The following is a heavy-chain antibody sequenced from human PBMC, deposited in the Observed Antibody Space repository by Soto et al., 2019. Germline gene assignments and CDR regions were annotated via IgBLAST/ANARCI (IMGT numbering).Heavy chain of an antibody. CDR1: GDSVSTNIAA. CDR3: ARDAAPTLNYPHGKDV. CDR2: TLYRSSKWYN. D-gene: IGHD1-7*01. V-gene: IGHV6-1*01. J-gene: IGHJ6*02. Sequence: PSQTLSLTCAISGDSVSTNIAAWSWIRQSPSRGLEWLGRTLYRSSKWYNEYAVSVKSRMTINPDTSKNQFSLQLNSVTPEDTAVYYCARDAAPTLNYPHGKDVWGQGTAVTVSS.